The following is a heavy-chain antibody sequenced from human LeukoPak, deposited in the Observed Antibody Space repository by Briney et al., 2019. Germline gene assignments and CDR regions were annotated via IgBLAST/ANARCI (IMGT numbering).Heavy chain of an antibody. CDR1: GFTFSIYE. CDR2: ISSSSGYI. CDR3: ARDPGNYYGMDV. V-gene: IGHV3-21*01. J-gene: IGHJ6*02. D-gene: IGHD2/OR15-2a*01. Sequence: GGSLRLSCAASGFTFSIYEMNWVRQAPGKGLEWVSFISSSSGYIYYADSVKGRFTISRDNAKNSLHLQMNSLRAEDTAVYYCARDPGNYYGMDVWGQGTTVTVSS.